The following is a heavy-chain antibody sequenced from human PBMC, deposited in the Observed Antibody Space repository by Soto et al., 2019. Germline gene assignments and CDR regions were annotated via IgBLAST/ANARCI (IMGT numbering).Heavy chain of an antibody. D-gene: IGHD1-26*01. CDR1: GGSISSGGYY. Sequence: QVQLQESGPGLVKPSQTLSLTCTVSGGSISSGGYYWSWIRQHPGKGLEWIGYIYYSGSTYYNPSLKSRVTTSVDTSKNQSTLKLSSVTAANTAVYYCARATREIGPNCFDPWGQGTLVTVSS. CDR3: ARATREIGPNCFDP. CDR2: IYYSGST. V-gene: IGHV4-31*03. J-gene: IGHJ5*02.